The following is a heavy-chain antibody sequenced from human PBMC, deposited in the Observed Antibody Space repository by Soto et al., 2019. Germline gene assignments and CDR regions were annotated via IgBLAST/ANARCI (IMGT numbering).Heavy chain of an antibody. Sequence: SETLSLTCTVSGDSISSGAYYWAWIRQHPVKGLEWIGYIYYSGSTHHNPSLKSRDTISIDTSKNQFSLKLSSVTAADTAVYYCARQIAAGSFTYYFDSWGQGTLVTVSS. J-gene: IGHJ4*02. CDR1: GDSISSGAYY. CDR3: ARQIAAGSFTYYFDS. CDR2: IYYSGST. D-gene: IGHD6-13*01. V-gene: IGHV4-31*03.